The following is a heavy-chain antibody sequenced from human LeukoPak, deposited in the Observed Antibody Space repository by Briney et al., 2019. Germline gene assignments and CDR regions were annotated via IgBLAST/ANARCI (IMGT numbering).Heavy chain of an antibody. CDR1: GFIFDNYG. J-gene: IGHJ4*02. Sequence: GGSLRLSCAASGFIFDNYGMSWVRPAPGKGLEWVSGINWNGAGTGYADSVKGRFTISRDKAKNSLYLQMNSLRAEDTALYYCARVTVYYDSSGYFDYWGQGTLVTVSS. V-gene: IGHV3-20*04. D-gene: IGHD3-22*01. CDR2: INWNGAGT. CDR3: ARVTVYYDSSGYFDY.